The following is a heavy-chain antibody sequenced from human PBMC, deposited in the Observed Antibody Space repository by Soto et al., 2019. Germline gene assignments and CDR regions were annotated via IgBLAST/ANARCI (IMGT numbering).Heavy chain of an antibody. CDR3: ARFASSGDLLSHIQH. CDR1: GFTFTTYS. Sequence: EVQLVESGGGLVQPGGSLRLSCAASGFTFTTYSMNWVRQAPGKGLEWVSYISSSSSTIYYTDSLRGRFTISRDNAKNSLYLQVNSLRDDDTAVYYCARFASSGDLLSHIQHWGQGTLVTVSS. J-gene: IGHJ1*01. CDR2: ISSSSSTI. D-gene: IGHD3-10*01. V-gene: IGHV3-48*02.